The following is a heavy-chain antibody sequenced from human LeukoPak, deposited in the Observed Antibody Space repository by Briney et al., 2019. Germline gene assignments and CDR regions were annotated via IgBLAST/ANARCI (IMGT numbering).Heavy chain of an antibody. J-gene: IGHJ3*02. CDR2: IYYSGST. CDR1: GGSISSYY. D-gene: IGHD6-13*01. CDR3: AGAPPLLYSSSSLGAFDI. Sequence: PSETLSLTCTVSGGSISSYYWSWIRQPPGKGLEWIGYIYYSGSTNYNPSLRSRVTISVDTSKNQFSLKLNSVTAADTAVYYWAGAPPLLYSSSSLGAFDIWGQGTMVTVSS. V-gene: IGHV4-59*01.